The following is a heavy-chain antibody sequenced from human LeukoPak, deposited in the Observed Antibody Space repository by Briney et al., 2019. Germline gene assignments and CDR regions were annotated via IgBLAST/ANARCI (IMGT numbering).Heavy chain of an antibody. CDR3: AKARLPQYYFDY. CDR2: ISGSGGST. CDR1: GFTFSDYY. J-gene: IGHJ4*02. V-gene: IGHV3-23*01. Sequence: GGSLRLSCAASGFTFSDYYMSWIRQAPGKGLEWVSAISGSGGSTYYADSVKGRFTISRDNSKNTLYLQMNSLRAEDTAVYYCAKARLPQYYFDYWGQGTLVTVSS. D-gene: IGHD6-25*01.